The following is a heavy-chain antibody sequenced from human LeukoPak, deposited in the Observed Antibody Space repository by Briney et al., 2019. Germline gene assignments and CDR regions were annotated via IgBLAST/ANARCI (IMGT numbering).Heavy chain of an antibody. CDR3: ARHGEDGSGSYYKRWFDS. J-gene: IGHJ5*01. V-gene: IGHV4-34*01. CDR1: GGSFSGYY. Sequence: KPSETPSLTCAVYGGSFSGYYWSWIRQPPGKGLEWIGEINHSGSTNYNPSLKSRVTISVDTSKNQFSLKLSSVTAADTAVYYCARHGEDGSGSYYKRWFDSWGQGTLVTVSS. CDR2: INHSGST. D-gene: IGHD3-10*01.